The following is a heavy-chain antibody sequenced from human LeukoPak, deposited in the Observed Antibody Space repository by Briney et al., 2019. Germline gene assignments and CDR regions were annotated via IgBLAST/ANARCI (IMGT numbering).Heavy chain of an antibody. CDR1: GGSISSYY. D-gene: IGHD5-18*01. CDR2: IYYSGST. CDR3: ARLVLSGYSYGSIDY. V-gene: IGHV4-59*12. Sequence: KPSETLSLTCTVSGGSISSYYWSWIRQPPGEGLEWIGYIYYSGSTNYNPSLKSRVTISVDTSKNQFSLKLSSVTAADTAVYYCARLVLSGYSYGSIDYWGQGTLVTVSS. J-gene: IGHJ4*02.